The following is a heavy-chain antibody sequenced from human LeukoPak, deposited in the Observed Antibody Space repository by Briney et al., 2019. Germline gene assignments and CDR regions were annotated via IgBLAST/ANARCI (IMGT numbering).Heavy chain of an antibody. V-gene: IGHV3-21*01. J-gene: IGHJ4*02. CDR2: IGSSSENI. Sequence: GGSLRLSCAASGFTFNIYSMTWVRQAPGKGLEWVSSIGSSSENIYYADSVRGRFTISRDNAKNSLFLQMSSLRAEDTAVYYCARWTTLTTKALDYWGQGTLVTVSS. CDR1: GFTFNIYS. D-gene: IGHD4-17*01. CDR3: ARWTTLTTKALDY.